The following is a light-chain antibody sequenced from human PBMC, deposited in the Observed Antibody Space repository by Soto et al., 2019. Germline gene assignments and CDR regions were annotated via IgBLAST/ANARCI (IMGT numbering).Light chain of an antibody. J-gene: IGLJ3*02. CDR3: QSFDSSLTVWV. CDR2: ASN. Sequence: QSVLTQSPSVSGAPGQRVTISCTGSSSNIGAGYDVQWYQQLPGTVPKLLIYASNNRPSGVPDRFSGSKSDTSASLAITGLQAEDEADYYCQSFDSSLTVWVFGGGTKVTVL. V-gene: IGLV1-40*01. CDR1: SSNIGAGYD.